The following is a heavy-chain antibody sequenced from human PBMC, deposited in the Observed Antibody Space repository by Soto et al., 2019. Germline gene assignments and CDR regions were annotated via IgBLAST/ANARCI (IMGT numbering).Heavy chain of an antibody. CDR3: ARENFGAVVHDAFDL. CDR2: IYDTETA. Sequence: QVQLQESGPGLVKPSQTLSLTCTVSGGSVSSGGYYWNWIRQHPGKGLEWIGYIYDTETAYYNPSLKSRPTISLDTSKNQFSLELSSVTPADTAVYYCARENFGAVVHDAFDLWSQGTMVTISS. J-gene: IGHJ3*01. D-gene: IGHD3-3*01. V-gene: IGHV4-31*03. CDR1: GGSVSSGGYY.